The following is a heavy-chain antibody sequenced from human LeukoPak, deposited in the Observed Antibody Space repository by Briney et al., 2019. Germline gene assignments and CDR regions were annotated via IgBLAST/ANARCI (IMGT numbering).Heavy chain of an antibody. CDR3: AREIVFWSGYYPNWFDP. D-gene: IGHD3-3*01. Sequence: ASVKVSCKASGYTFTSYAMHWVRQAPGQRLEWMGWINAGNGNTKYSQKFQGRVTITRDTSASTAYMELSSLRSEDTAVYYCAREIVFWSGYYPNWFDPWGQGTLVTVSS. V-gene: IGHV1-3*01. CDR1: GYTFTSYA. J-gene: IGHJ5*02. CDR2: INAGNGNT.